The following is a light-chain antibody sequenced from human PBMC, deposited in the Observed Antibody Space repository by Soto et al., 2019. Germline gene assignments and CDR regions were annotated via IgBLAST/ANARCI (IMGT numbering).Light chain of an antibody. Sequence: ELVMTQSPATLSVSPGERATLSCRASQSVTSSYLAWYQQKPRQAPRLLIYSASSRATGIPDRFSGSGSATDFTPTISSLEPEDFAVYYCQQRSNWPPITFGQGTRLEIK. CDR2: SAS. CDR3: QQRSNWPPIT. J-gene: IGKJ5*01. CDR1: QSVTSSY. V-gene: IGKV3D-20*02.